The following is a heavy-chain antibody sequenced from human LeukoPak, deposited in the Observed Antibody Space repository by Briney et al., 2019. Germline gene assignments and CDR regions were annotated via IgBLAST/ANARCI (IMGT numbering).Heavy chain of an antibody. CDR3: AIRYSSSWYFY. D-gene: IGHD6-13*01. J-gene: IGHJ4*02. CDR2: IYPGDSDS. V-gene: IGHV5-51*01. Sequence: GESLKISCKGSGYSFTSYWIGWVRQMSGKGLEWMGMIYPGDSDSRYSPSFEGQVTMSADKSISTAYLQWSSLKASDTAMYYCAIRYSSSWYFYWGQGTLVTVSS. CDR1: GYSFTSYW.